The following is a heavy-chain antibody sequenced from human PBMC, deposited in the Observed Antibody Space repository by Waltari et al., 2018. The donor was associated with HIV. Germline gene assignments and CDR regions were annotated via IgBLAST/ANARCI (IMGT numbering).Heavy chain of an antibody. CDR2: INKEGWYV. Sequence: EVQLVETGGELVQSGGYLRLSCAASGVTFSSHWMHGVRPAPGKGLVWVSRINKEGWYVTYADCAKGRFTISRDNAKNTLFLQMNSLRVDDTVIYFCTRDDYDFWSGSRRDFYYGMDVWGQGTTVSVSS. V-gene: IGHV3-74*01. J-gene: IGHJ6*02. CDR3: TRDDYDFWSGSRRDFYYGMDV. CDR1: GVTFSSHW. D-gene: IGHD3-3*01.